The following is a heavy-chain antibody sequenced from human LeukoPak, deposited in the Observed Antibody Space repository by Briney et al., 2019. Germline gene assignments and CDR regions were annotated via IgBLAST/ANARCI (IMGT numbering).Heavy chain of an antibody. Sequence: SETLSLTCTVSGGSISSGSYYWSWIRQPAGKGLEWIGRIYTSGSINYNPSLKSRVTISVDTSKNQFSLKLSSVTAADTAVYYCARASLIKVVPAAPGYYFDYWGQGTLVTVSS. CDR3: ARASLIKVVPAAPGYYFDY. V-gene: IGHV4-61*02. CDR1: GGSISSGSYY. CDR2: IYTSGSI. J-gene: IGHJ4*02. D-gene: IGHD2-2*01.